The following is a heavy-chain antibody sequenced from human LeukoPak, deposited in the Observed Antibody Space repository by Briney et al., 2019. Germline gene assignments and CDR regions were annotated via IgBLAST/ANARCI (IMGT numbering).Heavy chain of an antibody. J-gene: IGHJ4*02. Sequence: SETLSPTCTVSGDSIISYYWSWIRQSPGKGLEWIGYLYYSGTTNYNPSLNTRVTISVDTSKNQFSLRLSSVIAADTAVYYCARHKPRGSAGTGFDDWGQGTLVTVSS. CDR3: ARHKPRGSAGTGFDD. D-gene: IGHD3/OR15-3a*01. CDR1: GDSIISYY. V-gene: IGHV4-59*08. CDR2: LYYSGTT.